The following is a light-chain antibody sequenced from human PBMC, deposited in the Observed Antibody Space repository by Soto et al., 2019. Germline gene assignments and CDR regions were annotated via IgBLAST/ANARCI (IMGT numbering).Light chain of an antibody. CDR2: EVD. V-gene: IGLV2-14*01. CDR1: SSDVGFYNY. CDR3: SSYAHGSTSV. Sequence: QSALTQPASVSGSPGQSITISCTGTSSDVGFYNYVSWYQQQHPGKAPKLMIYEVDNRPSGVSIRFSGSKSGNTASLTISGLQAEDEADYYCSSYAHGSTSVFGTGTKVTVL. J-gene: IGLJ1*01.